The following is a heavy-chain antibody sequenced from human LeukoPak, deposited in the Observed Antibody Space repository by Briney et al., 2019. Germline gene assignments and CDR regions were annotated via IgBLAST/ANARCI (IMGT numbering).Heavy chain of an antibody. CDR2: INQDGSEE. CDR1: GFTFSHYW. Sequence: AGGSLRLSCAASGFTFSHYWMTWVRQAPGKGLEWVAIINQDGSEEFYVDSLKGQFTISRDNAKNSLYLQINSLRADDTAIYYCARDSGRFYIDYWGQGTLVTVSS. D-gene: IGHD1-26*01. J-gene: IGHJ4*02. V-gene: IGHV3-7*03. CDR3: ARDSGRFYIDY.